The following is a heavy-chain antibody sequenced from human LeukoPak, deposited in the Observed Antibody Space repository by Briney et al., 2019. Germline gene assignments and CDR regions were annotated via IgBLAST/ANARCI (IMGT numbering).Heavy chain of an antibody. V-gene: IGHV1-69*13. CDR1: GGTFSSYA. D-gene: IGHD3-9*01. Sequence: ASVKVSCKASGGTFSSYAISWVRQAPGQGLEWMGGISPIFGTANYAQKFQGRFTIAGDESTSTAYMELSSLQPEDTGVYYCARLSGDILTGYQVPMWFDLWGQGTLVTVS. J-gene: IGHJ5*02. CDR3: ARLSGDILTGYQVPMWFDL. CDR2: ISPIFGTA.